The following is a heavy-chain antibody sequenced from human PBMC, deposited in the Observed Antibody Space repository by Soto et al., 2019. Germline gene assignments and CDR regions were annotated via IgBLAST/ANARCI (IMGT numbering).Heavy chain of an antibody. CDR1: GGSISSYY. J-gene: IGHJ5*02. CDR3: ARDSGDTMVRGVNWFDP. D-gene: IGHD3-10*01. Sequence: QVQLQESGPGLVKPSETLSLTCTVSGGSISSYYWSWIRQPAGKGLEWIGRIYTSGSTNYNPSLKSRVTMSVDTSNNQFALKQSSVTAADTAVYYCARDSGDTMVRGVNWFDPWGQGTLVTVSS. CDR2: IYTSGST. V-gene: IGHV4-4*07.